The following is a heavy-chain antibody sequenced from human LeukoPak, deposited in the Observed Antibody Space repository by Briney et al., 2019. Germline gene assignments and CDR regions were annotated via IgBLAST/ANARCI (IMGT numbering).Heavy chain of an antibody. J-gene: IGHJ4*02. CDR3: ARDLYGDYEGY. V-gene: IGHV3-74*01. CDR1: VFTFSSYW. Sequence: PGGSLRLSCAASVFTFSSYWMHWVRQAPGKGLVWVSRINSDGSSTSYADPVKGRFTISRDNAKNTLYLQMNSLRAEDTAVYYCARDLYGDYEGYWGQGTLVTVSS. D-gene: IGHD4-17*01. CDR2: INSDGSST.